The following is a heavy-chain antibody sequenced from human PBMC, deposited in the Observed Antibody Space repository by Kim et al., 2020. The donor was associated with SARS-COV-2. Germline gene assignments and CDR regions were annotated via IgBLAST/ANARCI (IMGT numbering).Heavy chain of an antibody. J-gene: IGHJ5*02. CDR2: VYDSVTA. CDR3: VRGFRRFDP. CDR1: GDSLSGSH. Sequence: SETLSLTCSVSGDSLSGSHWTWIRHSPAKGLEWIGSVYDSVTAYYDPSLKSRVTISTDMSKNQFSVDLRSVTAEDTARYYCVRGFRRFDPWAQGILVTVS. V-gene: IGHV4-59*01.